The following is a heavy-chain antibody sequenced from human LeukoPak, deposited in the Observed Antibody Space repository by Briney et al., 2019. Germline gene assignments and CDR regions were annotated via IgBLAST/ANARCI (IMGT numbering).Heavy chain of an antibody. CDR2: INPNGGST. D-gene: IGHD6-19*01. CDR1: GYTFTRYY. CDR3: AREGLQQWLAGIDY. J-gene: IGHJ4*02. Sequence: ASVKVSCKASGYTFTRYYMHWVRQAPGQGLEWMGMINPNGGSTSYAQNFQGRVTLTSDTSTSIVYMEVSSLRSDDTAVYYCAREGLQQWLAGIDYWGQGTLVTVSS. V-gene: IGHV1-46*01.